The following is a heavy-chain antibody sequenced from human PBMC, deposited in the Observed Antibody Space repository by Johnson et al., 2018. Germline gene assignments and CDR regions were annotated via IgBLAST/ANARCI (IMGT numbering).Heavy chain of an antibody. CDR1: GDSISGSSYY. J-gene: IGHJ4*02. CDR3: ARPMRYGYNLPYFFFDF. D-gene: IGHD5-24*01. V-gene: IGHV4-39*01. Sequence: QVQLQESGPGLVKPSETLSLTCSVSGDSISGSSYYWGWIRQPPGKGLEWIGSIYYSGSTYYNPSLKSRVSISVDTSKNQFSLKMNSVTAADTAVYYCARPMRYGYNLPYFFFDFWGQGALVTVSS. CDR2: IYYSGST.